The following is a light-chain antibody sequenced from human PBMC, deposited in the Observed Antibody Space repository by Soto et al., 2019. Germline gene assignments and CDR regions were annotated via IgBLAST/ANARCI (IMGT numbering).Light chain of an antibody. J-gene: IGKJ1*01. Sequence: DIQMTQSPSSLSTSVGDRVTIPCRASQSISRYLNWYQQKAGKAPKLLIYGASSLQSGVPSRFSGNGSGTDFTLTISSLQPEDFATYHCQQSFSTPWTFGQGTKVEIK. CDR1: QSISRY. CDR2: GAS. CDR3: QQSFSTPWT. V-gene: IGKV1-39*01.